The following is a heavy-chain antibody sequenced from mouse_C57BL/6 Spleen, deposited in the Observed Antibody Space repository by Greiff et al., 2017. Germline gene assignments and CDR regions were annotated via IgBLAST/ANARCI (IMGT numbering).Heavy chain of an antibody. CDR2: IDPENGDT. CDR3: TTGIYDGYYYFDY. CDR1: GFNIKDDY. Sequence: VQLQQSGAELVRLGASVKLSCTASGFNIKDDYMHWVKQRPEQGLEWIGWIDPENGDTEYASKFQGKATITADTSSNTAYLQLSSLTSEDTAVYYCTTGIYDGYYYFDYWGQGTTLTVSS. V-gene: IGHV14-4*01. D-gene: IGHD2-3*01. J-gene: IGHJ2*01.